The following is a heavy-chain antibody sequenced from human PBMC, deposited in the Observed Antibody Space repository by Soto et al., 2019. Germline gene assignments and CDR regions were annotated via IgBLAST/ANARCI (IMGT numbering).Heavy chain of an antibody. CDR1: GGSISSGGYY. D-gene: IGHD1-7*01. V-gene: IGHV4-31*03. J-gene: IGHJ6*02. CDR2: IYYSGST. Sequence: QVQLQESGPGLVKPSQTLSLTCTVSGGSISSGGYYWSWIRQHPGKGLEWIGYIYYSGSTYYNPSLNSRVTISVDTAKNQFALKLSSVTAADTAVYYCARAQANWNYLGYYYGMDVWGQGTTVTVSS. CDR3: ARAQANWNYLGYYYGMDV.